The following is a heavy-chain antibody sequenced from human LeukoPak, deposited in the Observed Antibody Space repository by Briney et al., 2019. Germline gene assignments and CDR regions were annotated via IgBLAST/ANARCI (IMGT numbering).Heavy chain of an antibody. CDR2: ISRSSSTI. D-gene: IGHD5-12*01. J-gene: IGHJ4*02. CDR1: GFTFSSYS. Sequence: PGGSLRLSCAASGFTFSSYSMNWVRQAPGKGLEWVSYISRSSSTIHYADSVKGRFTISRDNAKNSLYLQMNSLRAEDTAVYYCARDSGRSGYAIDYWGQGTLVTVSS. CDR3: ARDSGRSGYAIDY. V-gene: IGHV3-48*01.